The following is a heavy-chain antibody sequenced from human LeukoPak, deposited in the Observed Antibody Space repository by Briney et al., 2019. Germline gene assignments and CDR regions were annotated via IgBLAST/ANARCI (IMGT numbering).Heavy chain of an antibody. CDR2: ISGSGGST. Sequence: TGGSLRLSCAASEFSVGSNYMTWVRQAPGKGLEWVSAISGSGGSTYYADSVKGRFTISRDNSKNTLYLQMNSLRAEDTAVYYCAKSIDFITPLLVGYWGQGTLVTVSS. J-gene: IGHJ4*02. D-gene: IGHD3-22*01. CDR3: AKSIDFITPLLVGY. CDR1: EFSVGSNY. V-gene: IGHV3-23*01.